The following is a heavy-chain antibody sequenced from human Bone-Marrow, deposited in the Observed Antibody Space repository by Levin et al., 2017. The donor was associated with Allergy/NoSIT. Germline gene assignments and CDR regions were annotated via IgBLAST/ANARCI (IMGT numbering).Heavy chain of an antibody. J-gene: IGHJ2*01. CDR1: GGTFSSYA. Sequence: ASVKVSCKASGGTFSSYAISWVRQAPGQGLEWMGGIIPIFGTANYAQKFQGRVTITADESTSTAYMELSSLRSEDTAVYYCARDRGGGIAVAGGLYWYFDRWGRGTLVTVSS. CDR2: IIPIFGTA. V-gene: IGHV1-69*13. D-gene: IGHD6-19*01. CDR3: ARDRGGGIAVAGGLYWYFDR.